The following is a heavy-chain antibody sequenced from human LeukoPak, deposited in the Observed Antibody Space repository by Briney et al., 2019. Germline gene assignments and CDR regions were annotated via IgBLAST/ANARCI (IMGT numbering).Heavy chain of an antibody. CDR1: GYSFTSYW. CDR2: IYPGDCDN. V-gene: IGHV5-51*01. J-gene: IGHJ1*01. CDR3: ASTGYCRSTSCYMNFQH. Sequence: GESLKISFKGSGYSFTSYWNGWGRPMPGKGLEWMGSIYPGDCDNRYSPSFQGQFTISAAKSISTPYLQWSSLKASDTAMYYCASTGYCRSTSCYMNFQHWGQGTLVTVSS. D-gene: IGHD2-2*02.